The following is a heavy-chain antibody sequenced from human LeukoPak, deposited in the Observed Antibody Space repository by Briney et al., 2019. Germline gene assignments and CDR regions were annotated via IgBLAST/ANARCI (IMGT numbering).Heavy chain of an antibody. V-gene: IGHV4-34*01. J-gene: IGHJ4*02. Sequence: NPSETLSLTCAVYGGSFSGYYWSWIRQPPGKGLEWIGEINHGGSTNYNPSLKSRVTISVDTSKNQFSLKLSSVTAADTAVYYCARGKYYYDNWGQGTLVTVSS. CDR3: ARGKYYYDN. D-gene: IGHD6-6*01. CDR1: GGSFSGYY. CDR2: INHGGST.